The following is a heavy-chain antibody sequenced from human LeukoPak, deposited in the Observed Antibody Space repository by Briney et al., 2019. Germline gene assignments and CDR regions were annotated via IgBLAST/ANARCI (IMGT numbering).Heavy chain of an antibody. V-gene: IGHV1-69*04. CDR1: GGTFSSYT. CDR2: IIPILGIA. D-gene: IGHD1-20*01. J-gene: IGHJ4*02. CDR3: ARDSSGNWNLDY. Sequence: ASVKVSCKASGGTFSSYTISWVRQAPGQGLEWMGRIIPILGIANYAQKFQGRVTITADKSTSTAYMELSSLRSEDTAVYYCARDSSGNWNLDYWGQGTLVTVSS.